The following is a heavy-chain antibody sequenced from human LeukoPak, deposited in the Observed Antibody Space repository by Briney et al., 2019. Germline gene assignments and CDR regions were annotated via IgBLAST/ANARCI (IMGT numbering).Heavy chain of an antibody. J-gene: IGHJ4*02. D-gene: IGHD5-18*01. Sequence: PGGSLRLFCAASGFTFSDYYMSWFRQAPGKGLEWVAYISSSRSDTNYADSVKGRFTISRDNAKNSLYLQMNSLRAEDTAVYYCTRGHTVIIYWGQGTLVTVSS. CDR3: TRGHTVIIY. V-gene: IGHV3-11*06. CDR2: ISSSRSDT. CDR1: GFTFSDYY.